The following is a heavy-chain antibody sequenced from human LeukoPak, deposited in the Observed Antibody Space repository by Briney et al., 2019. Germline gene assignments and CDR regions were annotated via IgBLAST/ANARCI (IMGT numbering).Heavy chain of an antibody. V-gene: IGHV3-53*01. CDR1: GFTVITNY. J-gene: IGHJ4*02. CDR2: IYTGGAT. D-gene: IGHD3-22*01. CDR3: ARGPGGYYNY. Sequence: GGSLRLSCAASGFTVITNYMAWVRQAPGKGLEWVSVIYTGGATYYAGSVKGRFTISRDNSKNTLYLQMNGLRAEDTAVYYCARGPGGYYNYWGQGTLVTVSS.